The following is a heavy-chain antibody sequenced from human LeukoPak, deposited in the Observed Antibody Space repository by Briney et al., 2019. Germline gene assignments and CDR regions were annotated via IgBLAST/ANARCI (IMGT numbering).Heavy chain of an antibody. V-gene: IGHV4-39*01. CDR1: GASISSSSRADYFF. J-gene: IGHJ5*02. CDR3: ARPLYNSWDRFDP. CDR2: IDYSGHT. D-gene: IGHD3-16*01. Sequence: SETLSLTCTVSGASISSSSRADYFFWGWIRQAPGKGLEWIGSIDYSGHTYYNPSLKTQATISVDTPKNQFSLSLRSVTAADTAVYYCARPLYNSWDRFDPWGQGTLITV.